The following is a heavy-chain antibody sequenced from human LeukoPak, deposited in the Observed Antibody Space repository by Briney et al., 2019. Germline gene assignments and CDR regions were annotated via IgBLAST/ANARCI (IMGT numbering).Heavy chain of an antibody. V-gene: IGHV3-7*01. Sequence: GGSLRLSCAASGFTFSSYWMSWVRQAPGKGLEWVANIKQDGSEKYYVDSVKGRFTISRDNAKNSLYLQMNSLRAEDTAVYYCARDRVELLWFGVWPKDAFDIWAKGQWSPSLQ. J-gene: IGHJ3*02. CDR1: GFTFSSYW. CDR3: ARDRVELLWFGVWPKDAFDI. D-gene: IGHD3-10*01. CDR2: IKQDGSEK.